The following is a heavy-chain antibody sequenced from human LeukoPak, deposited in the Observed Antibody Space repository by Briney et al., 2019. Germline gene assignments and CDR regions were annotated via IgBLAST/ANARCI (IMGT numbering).Heavy chain of an antibody. D-gene: IGHD2-15*01. CDR2: INPSGGST. CDR1: GYTFTRYY. V-gene: IGHV1-46*01. Sequence: ASVKVSCKASGYTFTRYYMHWVRPAPGQGPEWMGIINPSGGSTSYAQKFQGRVTMTRDTSTSTVYMELNSLSSEDTAVYYCAKGYCSGGTCYSYDYWGQGTLVTVSS. J-gene: IGHJ4*02. CDR3: AKGYCSGGTCYSYDY.